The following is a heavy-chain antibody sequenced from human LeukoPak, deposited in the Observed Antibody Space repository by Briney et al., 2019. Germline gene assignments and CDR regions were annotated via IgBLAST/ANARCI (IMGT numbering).Heavy chain of an antibody. CDR1: GYTFTSYY. CDR2: INPSGGST. Sequence: ASVKVSCKASGYTFTSYYMHWVRQAPGQGLEWMGIINPSGGSTSYAQKFQGRVTMTRDMSTSTVYMELSSLRSEDTAVYYCASHSPPGIAAAGTGFLDPWGQGTLVTVSS. D-gene: IGHD6-13*01. CDR3: ASHSPPGIAAAGTGFLDP. J-gene: IGHJ5*02. V-gene: IGHV1-46*01.